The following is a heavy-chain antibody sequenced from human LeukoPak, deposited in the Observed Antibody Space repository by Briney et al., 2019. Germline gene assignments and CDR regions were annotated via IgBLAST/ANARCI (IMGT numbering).Heavy chain of an antibody. CDR1: GGSISSSSYY. CDR3: AREETTGHFDY. D-gene: IGHD4-11*01. CDR2: IYYSGST. V-gene: IGHV4-39*02. J-gene: IGHJ4*02. Sequence: SETLSLTCTVSGGSISSSSYYWGLIRQPPGKGLEWIGTIYYSGSTYYNPSLKGRVTMSVDTSKNQFSLKLSSVTAADTAVYYCAREETTGHFDYWGQGTLVTVSS.